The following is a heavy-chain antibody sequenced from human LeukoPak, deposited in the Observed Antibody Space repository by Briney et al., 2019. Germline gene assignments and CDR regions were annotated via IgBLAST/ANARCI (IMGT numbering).Heavy chain of an antibody. J-gene: IGHJ4*02. D-gene: IGHD3-16*02. CDR1: GYTFTGYY. CDR2: INPNSGGT. CDR3: ARDPGVWGSYRRLYYFDY. V-gene: IGHV1-2*02. Sequence: ASVKVSCKASGYTFTGYYMHWVRQAPGQGLEWMGWINPNSGGTNYAQKFQGRVTMTRDTSISTAYMELSRLRSVDTAVYYCARDPGVWGSYRRLYYFDYWGQGTLVTVSS.